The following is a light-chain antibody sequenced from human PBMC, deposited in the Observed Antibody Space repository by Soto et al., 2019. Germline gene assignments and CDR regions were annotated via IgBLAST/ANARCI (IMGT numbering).Light chain of an antibody. CDR2: DVN. CDR3: SSYTSSSTLV. CDR1: SSDVGVYNY. V-gene: IGLV2-14*01. J-gene: IGLJ1*01. Sequence: QSALTQPASVSGSPGQSITISCTGTSSDVGVYNYVSWYQQHPGKAPKLMIYDVNNRPSGVSNRFSGPKSGDTASLTISGLKAEDEADYYCSSYTSSSTLVFGTGTKVTVL.